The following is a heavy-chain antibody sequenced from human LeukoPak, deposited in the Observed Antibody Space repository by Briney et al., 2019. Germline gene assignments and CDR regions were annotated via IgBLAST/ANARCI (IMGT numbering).Heavy chain of an antibody. D-gene: IGHD4-17*01. CDR3: ARENTVTPYYFDY. V-gene: IGHV1-69*05. J-gene: IGHJ4*02. CDR1: GGTCSSYA. Sequence: SVKLSCKASGGTCSSYAISWVRQAPGQGLGWIGRIVPIFGTANYAQKFQGRVTITTDESTSTAYMELSSLRSEDTAVYYCARENTVTPYYFDYWGQGTLVTVSS. CDR2: IVPIFGTA.